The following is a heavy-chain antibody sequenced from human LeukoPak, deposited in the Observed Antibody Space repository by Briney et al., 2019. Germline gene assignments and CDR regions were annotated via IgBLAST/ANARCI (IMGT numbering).Heavy chain of an antibody. Sequence: GGSLRLSCAASGFTFSSYAMSWVPQAPGKGLEGVLDISGSGGRTYYADSVKGRFTISRDNSKNTLYLQMNSLRAEDTAVYYCAKVHYYDSSGYYAPNAFDIWGQGTMVTVSS. J-gene: IGHJ3*02. V-gene: IGHV3-23*01. D-gene: IGHD3-22*01. CDR1: GFTFSSYA. CDR2: ISGSGGRT. CDR3: AKVHYYDSSGYYAPNAFDI.